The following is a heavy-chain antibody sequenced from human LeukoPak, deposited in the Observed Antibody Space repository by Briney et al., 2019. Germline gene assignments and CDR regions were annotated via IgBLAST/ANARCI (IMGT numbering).Heavy chain of an antibody. V-gene: IGHV1-2*02. CDR2: INPNSGGT. D-gene: IGHD6-13*01. CDR3: ARDLRRAAAGTGDY. J-gene: IGHJ4*02. Sequence: GASVKVSCKASGYTFTGYYMHWVRQAPGQGLEWMGWINPNSGGTNYAQKFQGRVTMTRDTSISTAYMELSRLRSDDTAVYYCARDLRRAAAGTGDYWGQGTLVTVSS. CDR1: GYTFTGYY.